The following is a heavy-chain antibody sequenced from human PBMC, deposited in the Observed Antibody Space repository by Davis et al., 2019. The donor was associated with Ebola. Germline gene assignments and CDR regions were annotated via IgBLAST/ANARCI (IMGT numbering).Heavy chain of an antibody. CDR1: GYTFTGYY. J-gene: IGHJ6*02. V-gene: IGHV1-2*04. CDR3: ARVLLWFRELFDYGMDV. Sequence: ASVKVSCKASGYTFTGYYMHWVRQAPGQGLEWMGWINPNSGGTNYAQKFQGWVTMTRDTSISTAYMELSRLRSDDTAVYYCARVLLWFRELFDYGMDVWGQGTTVTVSS. D-gene: IGHD3-10*01. CDR2: INPNSGGT.